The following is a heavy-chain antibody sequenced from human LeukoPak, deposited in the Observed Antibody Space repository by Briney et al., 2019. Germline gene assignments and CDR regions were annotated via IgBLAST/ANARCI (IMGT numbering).Heavy chain of an antibody. CDR3: ARSYYDFWSGYRGYFDY. CDR1: GYTFTGYY. CDR2: INPNSGGT. D-gene: IGHD3-3*01. J-gene: IGHJ4*02. V-gene: IGHV1-2*02. Sequence: RASVKVSCKASGYTFTGYYMHWVRQAPGQGLEWMGWINPNSGGTNYAQKFQGRVTMTRDTSISTAYMELSRLRSDDTAVYYCARSYYDFWSGYRGYFDYWGQGTLVTVSS.